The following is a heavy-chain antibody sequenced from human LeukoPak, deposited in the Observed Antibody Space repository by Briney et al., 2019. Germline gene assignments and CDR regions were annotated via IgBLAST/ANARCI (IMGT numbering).Heavy chain of an antibody. D-gene: IGHD3-10*01. CDR2: IKQDESEK. CDR1: GFTFSSYW. CDR3: ARDRGYGSGSQALYYFDY. Sequence: GGSLRLSCAASGFTFSSYWMSWVRQAPGKGLEWVANIKQDESEKHYVDSVKGRFTISRDNAKNSLYLQMNSLRAEDTAVYYCARDRGYGSGSQALYYFDYWGQGTLVTVSS. V-gene: IGHV3-7*01. J-gene: IGHJ4*02.